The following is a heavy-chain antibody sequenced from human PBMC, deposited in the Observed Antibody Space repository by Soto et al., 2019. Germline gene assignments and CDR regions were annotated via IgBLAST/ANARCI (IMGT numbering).Heavy chain of an antibody. CDR3: ARDRADFRGGQGNFDY. J-gene: IGHJ4*02. CDR2: IWYDVSNK. Sequence: GGSLRLSCAASGFTFSSYGMHWVRQAPGKGLEWVAVIWYDVSNKYYADSGKGRFTISRDNSKNTLYLQMNTLRAEDTAVYYCARDRADFRGGQGNFDYWGQGTMVTVSS. D-gene: IGHD3-3*01. V-gene: IGHV3-33*01. CDR1: GFTFSSYG.